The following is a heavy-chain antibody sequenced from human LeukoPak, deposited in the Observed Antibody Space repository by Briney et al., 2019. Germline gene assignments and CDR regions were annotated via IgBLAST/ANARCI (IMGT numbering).Heavy chain of an antibody. V-gene: IGHV4-34*01. Sequence: SETLSLTCAVYGGSFSGYYWSWIRQPPGKGLEWIGEINHSGSTNYNPSLKSRVTISVDTSKNQFSLKLSSVTAADTAVYYCARDTGGMTDPQLPYYYYGMDVWGQGTTVTVSS. CDR3: ARDTGGMTDPQLPYYYYGMDV. CDR1: GGSFSGYY. D-gene: IGHD1-1*01. CDR2: INHSGST. J-gene: IGHJ6*02.